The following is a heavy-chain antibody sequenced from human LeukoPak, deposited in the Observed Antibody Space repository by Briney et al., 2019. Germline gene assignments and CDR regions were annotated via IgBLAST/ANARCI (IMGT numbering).Heavy chain of an antibody. J-gene: IGHJ4*02. V-gene: IGHV1-46*01. Sequence: ASVKVSCKASGYTFTSYYMHWVRQAPGQGLEWMGIINPSGGSTSYAQKFQGRVTMTRDTSISTAYMELSSLRSEDTAVYYCASNPPATGDFNYWGLGTLVTVSS. D-gene: IGHD7-27*01. CDR3: ASNPPATGDFNY. CDR2: INPSGGST. CDR1: GYTFTSYY.